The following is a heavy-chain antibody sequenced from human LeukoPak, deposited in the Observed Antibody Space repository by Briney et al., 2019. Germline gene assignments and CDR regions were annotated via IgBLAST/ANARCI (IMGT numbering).Heavy chain of an antibody. D-gene: IGHD2-15*01. V-gene: IGHV1-18*01. J-gene: IGHJ6*02. CDR3: ARGGYCSGGSCHRGDYYYYYGMDV. CDR2: ISAYNGNT. CDR1: GYTFTSYG. Sequence: GASVKVSCKASGYTFTSYGISWVRQAPGQGLEWMGWISAYNGNTNYAQKLQGRVTMTTDTSTSTAYMELRSLRSGDTAVYYCARGGYCSGGSCHRGDYYYYYGMDVWGQGTTVTVSS.